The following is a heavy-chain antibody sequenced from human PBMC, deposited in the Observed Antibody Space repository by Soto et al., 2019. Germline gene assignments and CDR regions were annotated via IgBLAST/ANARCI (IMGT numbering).Heavy chain of an antibody. CDR1: GFTFSSYG. Sequence: QVQLVESGGGVVQPGRSLRLSCAASGFTFSSYGMHWVRQAPGKGLEWVAVISYDGSNKYYADCVKGRFTISRDNSKNTLYLQMNSLRAEDTAVYYCAKDSEVLRYFDWLSQIYLGGMDVWGQGTTVTVSS. V-gene: IGHV3-30*18. CDR3: AKDSEVLRYFDWLSQIYLGGMDV. CDR2: ISYDGSNK. J-gene: IGHJ6*02. D-gene: IGHD3-9*01.